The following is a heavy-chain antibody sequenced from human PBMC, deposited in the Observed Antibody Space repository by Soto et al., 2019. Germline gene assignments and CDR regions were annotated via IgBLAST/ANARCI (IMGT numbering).Heavy chain of an antibody. J-gene: IGHJ5*02. CDR1: GESISHRRFY. CDR2: IYHTGNA. CDR3: ARYFFDSSDYTTSWFDP. D-gene: IGHD3-22*01. V-gene: IGHV4-39*01. Sequence: SETLSVTCSVSGESISHRRFYWASIRQPPRERMECIGSIYHTGNAYYTPSLKSRVTISVDTSKNQFSLKLTSVTAADAALYYCARYFFDSSDYTTSWFDPWGQGTLVTVSS.